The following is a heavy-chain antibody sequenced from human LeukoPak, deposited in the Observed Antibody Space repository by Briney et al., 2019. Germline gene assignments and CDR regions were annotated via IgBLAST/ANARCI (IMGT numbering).Heavy chain of an antibody. J-gene: IGHJ6*03. D-gene: IGHD3-10*01. CDR2: IKEDGSEK. CDR1: GFKFGDFW. CDR3: AKDLGAWRYGSGYYMDV. V-gene: IGHV3-7*01. Sequence: PEGSLRLSCAASGFKFGDFWMAWVRQTPGKGLEWVADIKEDGSEKYYVDSVKGRFTISRGNRKNSLCLQMNSLRGDDTAVYYCAKDLGAWRYGSGYYMDVWGKGTTVTVSS.